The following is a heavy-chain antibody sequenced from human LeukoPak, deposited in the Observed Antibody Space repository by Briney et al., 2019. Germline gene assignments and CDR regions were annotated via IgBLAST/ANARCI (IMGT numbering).Heavy chain of an antibody. CDR1: GFTFTNYN. D-gene: IGHD4-23*01. CDR2: ISSSSSYI. CDR3: ARGVNGGYFDF. V-gene: IGHV3-21*01. Sequence: GGALRLSCAASGFTFTNYNMNWVRQAPGKGLEWVSSISSSSSYIYYADSVKGRFTISRDNAKNSLSLQMNSLRAEDTAVYYCARGVNGGYFDFWGQGTLVAVSP. J-gene: IGHJ4*02.